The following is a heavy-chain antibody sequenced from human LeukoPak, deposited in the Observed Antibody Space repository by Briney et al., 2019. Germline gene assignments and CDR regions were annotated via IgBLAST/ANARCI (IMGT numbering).Heavy chain of an antibody. CDR3: ARTEQWLSTGGWYWFDP. V-gene: IGHV3-64*01. CDR2: ISNDGGST. CDR1: GFTFSSFG. Sequence: GGSLRLSCAASGFTFSSFGMHWVRQAPGKGLEFVSSISNDGGSTYYGNSVKDRFNISRDNSKNTLFLQMDSLVPEDMAVYYCARTEQWLSTGGWYWFDPWGQGTLVTVSS. D-gene: IGHD6-19*01. J-gene: IGHJ5*02.